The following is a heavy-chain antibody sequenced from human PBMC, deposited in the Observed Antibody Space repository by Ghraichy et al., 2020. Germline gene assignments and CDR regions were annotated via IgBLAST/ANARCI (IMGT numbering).Heavy chain of an antibody. CDR1: GGTFSSYA. D-gene: IGHD2-2*01. J-gene: IGHJ4*02. Sequence: SVKVSCKASGGTFSSYAISWVRQAPGQGLEWMGGIIPIFGTANYAQKFQGRVTITADKSTSTAYMELSSLRSEDTAVYYCARLQRYCSSTSCPRYFDYWGQGTLVTVSS. CDR2: IIPIFGTA. CDR3: ARLQRYCSSTSCPRYFDY. V-gene: IGHV1-69*06.